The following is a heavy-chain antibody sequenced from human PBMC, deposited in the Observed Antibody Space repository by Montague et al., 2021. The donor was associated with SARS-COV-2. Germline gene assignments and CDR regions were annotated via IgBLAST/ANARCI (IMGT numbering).Heavy chain of an antibody. CDR1: GDSITSKTHY. V-gene: IGHV4-61*02. CDR2: LLTSGAT. D-gene: IGHD3-3*01. Sequence: TLSLTCTVSGDSITSKTHYWDWVRQPAGKGLEWIGRLLTSGATNFNPSLKSRLTISRDTSKNEFYLKLSSVTAEDTAVYYCARDSPHFDFWRGHYGDKYYMDIWGKGTTVTVS. CDR3: ARDSPHFDFWRGHYGDKYYMDI. J-gene: IGHJ6*03.